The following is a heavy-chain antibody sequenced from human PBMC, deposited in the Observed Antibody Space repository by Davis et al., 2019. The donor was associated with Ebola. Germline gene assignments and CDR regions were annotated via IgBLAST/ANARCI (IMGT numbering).Heavy chain of an antibody. D-gene: IGHD2-2*01. J-gene: IGHJ4*02. CDR3: AKQKEDCDSSSCPYYFDY. CDR2: ISSSGSTI. V-gene: IGHV3-48*03. Sequence: GESLKISCAASGFTFSSYEMNWVRQAPGKGLEWVSYISSSGSTIYYADSVKGRFTISRDNAKNSLYLQMNSLRAEDTAVYWCAKQKEDCDSSSCPYYFDYWGQGTQVTVSS. CDR1: GFTFSSYE.